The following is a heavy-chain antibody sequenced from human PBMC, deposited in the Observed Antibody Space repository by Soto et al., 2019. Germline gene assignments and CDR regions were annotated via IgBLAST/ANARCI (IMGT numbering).Heavy chain of an antibody. J-gene: IGHJ6*03. D-gene: IGHD2-2*01. CDR3: AREAVAVVVPAAKHYYYYMDV. Sequence: QVQLGQSGAEVKKPGASVKGSCKASGYTFTSYGISWVRQAPGQGLEWMGWISAYNANTHYAQKLQGRVTMTTDTSTSAGDMELRSLRSDDTAVYYYAREAVAVVVPAAKHYYYYMDVWGKGTTVTVTS. CDR1: GYTFTSYG. V-gene: IGHV1-18*01. CDR2: ISAYNANT.